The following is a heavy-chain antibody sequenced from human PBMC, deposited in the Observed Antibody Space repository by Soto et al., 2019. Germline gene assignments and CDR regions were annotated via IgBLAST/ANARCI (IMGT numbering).Heavy chain of an antibody. D-gene: IGHD2-2*01. CDR3: AKNLSSTVVVPAAILSPNYYYYYGMDV. V-gene: IGHV3-23*01. CDR1: GFTFSSYA. Sequence: GGSLRLSCAASGFTFSSYAMSWVRQAPGKGLEWVSAMSGSGGSTYYADSVKGRFTITRANSKNTVYLQRNRLRAEDTAVYYCAKNLSSTVVVPAAILSPNYYYYYGMDVWGQGTTVTVSS. CDR2: MSGSGGST. J-gene: IGHJ6*02.